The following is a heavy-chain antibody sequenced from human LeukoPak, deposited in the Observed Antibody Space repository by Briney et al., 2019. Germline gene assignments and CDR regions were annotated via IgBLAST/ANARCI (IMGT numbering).Heavy chain of an antibody. CDR1: GYTFTSYY. J-gene: IGHJ6*02. Sequence: ASVKVSCKASGYTFTSYYMHWVRQAPGQGLEWMGLINPSGGSTSYAQKFQGRVTMTGDTSTSTVYMELSSLTSEDTAFYYCARDVDTAMVRILPINHFGMDVWGQGTTVTVSS. D-gene: IGHD5-18*01. V-gene: IGHV1-46*01. CDR3: ARDVDTAMVRILPINHFGMDV. CDR2: INPSGGST.